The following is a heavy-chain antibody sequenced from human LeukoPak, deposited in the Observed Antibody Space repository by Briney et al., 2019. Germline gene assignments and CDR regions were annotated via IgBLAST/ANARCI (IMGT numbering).Heavy chain of an antibody. Sequence: PGGSLRLSCAASGFTFSSYAMSWVRQAPGKGLEWVSAISGSGGSTYYAGSVKGRFTVSRDNSKKTLYLQMNSLRAEDTAVYYCARVGSGWEFDHWGQGTLVTVSS. D-gene: IGHD6-19*01. CDR1: GFTFSSYA. CDR2: ISGSGGST. CDR3: ARVGSGWEFDH. V-gene: IGHV3-23*01. J-gene: IGHJ4*02.